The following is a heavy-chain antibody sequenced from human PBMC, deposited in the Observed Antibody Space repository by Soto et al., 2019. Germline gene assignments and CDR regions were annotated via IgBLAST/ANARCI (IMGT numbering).Heavy chain of an antibody. CDR1: GGSVSSGSYY. V-gene: IGHV4-61*01. J-gene: IGHJ4*02. CDR2: IYYSGST. CDR3: ARELQRERGSFDY. Sequence: QVQLQESGPGLVKPSETLSLTCTVSGGSVSSGSYYWSWIRQPPGKGLEWIGYIYYSGSTNYTPSLKSRVTISVDTSKNQFSLKLSSVTAADTAVYYCARELQRERGSFDYWGQGTLGTVPS. D-gene: IGHD1-26*01.